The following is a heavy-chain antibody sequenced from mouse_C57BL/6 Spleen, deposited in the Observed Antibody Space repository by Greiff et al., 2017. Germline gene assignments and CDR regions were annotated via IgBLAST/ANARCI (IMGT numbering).Heavy chain of an antibody. Sequence: VQVVESGPGLVAPSQSLSITCTVSGFSLTSYGVDWVRQSPGKGLEWLGVIWGVGSTNYNSALKSRLSISKDNSKSQVFLKMNSLQTDDTAMYYCARSTMGGMDYWGQGTSVTVSS. J-gene: IGHJ4*01. D-gene: IGHD2-1*01. V-gene: IGHV2-6*01. CDR3: ARSTMGGMDY. CDR2: IWGVGST. CDR1: GFSLTSYG.